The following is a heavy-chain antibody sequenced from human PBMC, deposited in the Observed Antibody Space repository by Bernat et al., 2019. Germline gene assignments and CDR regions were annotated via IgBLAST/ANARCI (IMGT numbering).Heavy chain of an antibody. CDR3: ERDSPYYYGDSGYYQPPDY. J-gene: IGHJ4*02. CDR2: IWYDGSNK. V-gene: IGHV3-33*01. CDR1: GFTFSSYG. Sequence: QVQLVESGGGVVQPGRSLRLSCAASGFTFSSYGMHWVRQAPGKGLEWVAVIWYDGSNKYYADSVKGRFTISRDNSKNTLYLQMNSLRAEDTAVYYCERDSPYYYGDSGYYQPPDYWGQGTLVTVSS. D-gene: IGHD3-22*01.